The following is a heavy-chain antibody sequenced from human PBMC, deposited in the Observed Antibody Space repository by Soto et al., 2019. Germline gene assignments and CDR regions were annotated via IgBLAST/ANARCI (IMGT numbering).Heavy chain of an antibody. V-gene: IGHV1-18*01. Sequence: QVQLEQSGVEVKKPGASVRVACKTSASIFTRYGFSWVRQAPGQGLEWMGWIRAYNGDTKYAQNFQGRVTMTTDTSTRTAYMELRTLRIDDTAVYYCTSDYGDENSWGQGTLVTVSS. J-gene: IGHJ4*02. CDR1: ASIFTRYG. CDR2: IRAYNGDT. CDR3: TSDYGDENS. D-gene: IGHD4-17*01.